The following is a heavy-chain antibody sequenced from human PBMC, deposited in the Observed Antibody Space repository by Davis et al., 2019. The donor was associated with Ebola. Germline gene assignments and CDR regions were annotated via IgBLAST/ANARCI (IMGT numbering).Heavy chain of an antibody. CDR2: VSGSGGST. CDR1: GFPFPNYA. V-gene: IGHV3-23*01. Sequence: GESLKISCAASGFPFPNYAMSWVRQAPGKGLEWFSSVSGSGGSTYDTDSVKGRFTISRDNSKNTLYLQMHSLRAEDTAVYYCAKGLYCSSSTCHEGGWFGPWGQGTLVTVSS. J-gene: IGHJ5*02. CDR3: AKGLYCSSSTCHEGGWFGP. D-gene: IGHD2-2*01.